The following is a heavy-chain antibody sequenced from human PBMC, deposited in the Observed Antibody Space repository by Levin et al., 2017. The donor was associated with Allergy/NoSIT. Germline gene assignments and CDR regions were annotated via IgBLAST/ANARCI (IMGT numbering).Heavy chain of an antibody. CDR2: IYYSGST. CDR3: ARGAWELGYCSSTSCSDSAGGYYYYYYGMDG. D-gene: IGHD2-2*01. J-gene: IGHJ6*02. CDR1: GGSISSYY. V-gene: IGHV4-59*01. Sequence: SETLSLTCTVSGGSISSYYWSWIRQPPGKGLEWIGYIYYSGSTNYNPSLKSRVTISVDTSKNQFSLKLSSVTAADTAVYYCARGAWELGYCSSTSCSDSAGGYYYYYYGMDGWGQGTTVTVSS.